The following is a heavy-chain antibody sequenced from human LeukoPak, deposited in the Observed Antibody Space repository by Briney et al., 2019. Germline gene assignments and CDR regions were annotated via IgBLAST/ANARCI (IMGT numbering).Heavy chain of an antibody. CDR2: ISTRGSSR. Sequence: GGSLRLSCAASGFTFSSYEMHWVRQAPGKGLEWVSEISTRGSSRYYADSVKGRFTISRDNAKNSLYLQMNNLRVEDTAVYYCARLYRDYMDVWGKGTTVTISS. J-gene: IGHJ6*03. V-gene: IGHV3-48*03. D-gene: IGHD1-26*01. CDR3: ARLYRDYMDV. CDR1: GFTFSSYE.